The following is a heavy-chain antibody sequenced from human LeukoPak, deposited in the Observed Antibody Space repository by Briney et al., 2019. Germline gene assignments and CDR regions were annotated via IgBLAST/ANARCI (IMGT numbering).Heavy chain of an antibody. Sequence: GGSLRLSCAASGFIIISYRMSWVRQAPGKGLEWVANIKQDGSEKYYVDSVKGRFTISRDNAKNSLYLQMSSLRAEDTAVYYCARVRDGYKPPKLSSYYYMDVWGKGTTVTISS. CDR3: ARVRDGYKPPKLSSYYYMDV. D-gene: IGHD5-24*01. CDR1: GFIIISYR. J-gene: IGHJ6*03. V-gene: IGHV3-7*01. CDR2: IKQDGSEK.